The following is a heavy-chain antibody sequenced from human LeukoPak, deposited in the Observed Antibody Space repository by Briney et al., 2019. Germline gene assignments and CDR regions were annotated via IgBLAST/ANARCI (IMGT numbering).Heavy chain of an antibody. CDR2: ISWNSGSI. CDR3: AKDMTIPFYYGMDV. V-gene: IGHV3-9*01. J-gene: IGHJ6*02. Sequence: GGSLRLSCAASGFTFSSYSMNWVRQAPGKGLEWVSGISWNSGSIGYADSVKGRFTISRDNAKNSLYLQMNSLRAGDTALYYCAKDMTIPFYYGMDVWGQGTTVTVSS. CDR1: GFTFSSYS. D-gene: IGHD4/OR15-4a*01.